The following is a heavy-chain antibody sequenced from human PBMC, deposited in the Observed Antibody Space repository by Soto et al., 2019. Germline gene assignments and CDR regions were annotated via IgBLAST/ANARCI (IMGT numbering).Heavy chain of an antibody. V-gene: IGHV3-30-3*01. Sequence: QVQLVESGGGVVQPGRSLRLSCAASGFTFSSYAMHWVRQAPGKGLEWVAVISYDGSNKYYADSVKGRFTISRDNSKNTLYLQMNSLRAEDTAVYYCARVQAAGVGCDYWGQGTLVTVSS. CDR1: GFTFSSYA. J-gene: IGHJ4*02. CDR3: ARVQAAGVGCDY. D-gene: IGHD6-13*01. CDR2: ISYDGSNK.